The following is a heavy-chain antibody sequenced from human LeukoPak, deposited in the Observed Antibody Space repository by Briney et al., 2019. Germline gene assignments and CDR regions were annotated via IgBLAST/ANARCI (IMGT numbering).Heavy chain of an antibody. CDR2: IYYSGNT. V-gene: IGHV4-61*01. Sequence: PSETLSLTCAVSGGSVSSGSYYWSWIRQPPGKGLEWIGYIYYSGNTNYNPSLKSRVTISIDTSKNQFSLRLNSVTAADTAVYYCARDPRADYGPYWYFDLWGRGTLVTVSS. J-gene: IGHJ2*01. CDR3: ARDPRADYGPYWYFDL. D-gene: IGHD4/OR15-4a*01. CDR1: GGSVSSGSYY.